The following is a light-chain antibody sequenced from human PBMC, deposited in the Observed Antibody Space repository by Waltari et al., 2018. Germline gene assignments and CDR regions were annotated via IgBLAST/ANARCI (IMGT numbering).Light chain of an antibody. CDR2: VNSDGSH. CDR3: QTGGHGTWV. Sequence: QLVLTQSPSASASLGASVKLTCTLSSGHSSNVIAWLQQQPEKGPRYLMKVNSDGSHSKGDGIPDLFSGSSSGAERYLTISSLQSEDEADYYCQTGGHGTWVFGGGTKLTVL. J-gene: IGLJ3*02. CDR1: SGHSSNV. V-gene: IGLV4-69*01.